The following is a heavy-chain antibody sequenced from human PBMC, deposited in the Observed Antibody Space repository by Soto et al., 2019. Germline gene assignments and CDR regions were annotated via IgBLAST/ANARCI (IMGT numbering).Heavy chain of an antibody. CDR3: AREVSHGYVLRGMDV. V-gene: IGHV3-74*01. D-gene: IGHD5-18*01. Sequence: EVQLVESGGGLVQPGGSVRLSCAASKFTITSYWMHWVRQAPGKGLVWVSRINSDGSSISYADAVKGRFTISRDNAKNTLYLQMNSLRVEDTAVYYCAREVSHGYVLRGMDVWCQGTTVTVFS. CDR1: KFTITSYW. J-gene: IGHJ6*02. CDR2: INSDGSSI.